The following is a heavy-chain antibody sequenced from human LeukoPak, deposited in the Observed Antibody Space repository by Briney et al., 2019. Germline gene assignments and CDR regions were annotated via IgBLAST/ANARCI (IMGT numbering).Heavy chain of an antibody. CDR1: GFSFRSYG. Sequence: GGSLRLSCAASGFSFRSYGMHWVRQAPGKGLEWVALIWYDGSNTHYADSVKGRFTISRDNSKNTLCLQMNSLRVEDTAVYYCARDQSPVGSGFDASDIWGQGTMVTVSS. CDR3: ARDQSPVGSGFDASDI. J-gene: IGHJ3*02. D-gene: IGHD5-12*01. CDR2: IWYDGSNT. V-gene: IGHV3-33*01.